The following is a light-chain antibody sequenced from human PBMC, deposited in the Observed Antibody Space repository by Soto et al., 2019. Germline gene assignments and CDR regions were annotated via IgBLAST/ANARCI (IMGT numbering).Light chain of an antibody. V-gene: IGKV3-15*01. CDR2: GAS. CDR3: QQYNNWPPWT. Sequence: EIVMTQSPATLSVSPGERATLSCRASQSVSSSLAWYQQKPGQAPRLVIYGASTRATGIPARFSGSGSGTEFPLTISRLQSEDFAVYYCQQYNNWPPWTFGQGTKVEIK. CDR1: QSVSSS. J-gene: IGKJ1*01.